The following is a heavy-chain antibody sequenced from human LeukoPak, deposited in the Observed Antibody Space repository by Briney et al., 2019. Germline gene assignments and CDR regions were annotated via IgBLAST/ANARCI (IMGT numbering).Heavy chain of an antibody. J-gene: IGHJ5*02. CDR3: ARDSSSSAP. D-gene: IGHD6-13*01. V-gene: IGHV1-69*04. Sequence: SVKVSCKASGGTFSSYAISWVRQSPGHRLEWMGRIIPILGIANYAQEFQGRVTITADKSTSTAYMELSSLRSEDTAVYYCARDSSSSAPWGQGTLVTVSS. CDR2: IIPILGIA. CDR1: GGTFSSYA.